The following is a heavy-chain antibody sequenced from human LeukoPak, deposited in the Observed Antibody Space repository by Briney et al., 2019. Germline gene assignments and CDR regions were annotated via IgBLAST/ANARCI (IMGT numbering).Heavy chain of an antibody. V-gene: IGHV1-2*02. CDR3: AKGTLHIVYYYYMDV. Sequence: ASVKVSCKASGYTFTGYYLHWVRQAPGQGLEWMGWIKPNSGDTNYAQKFQGRVTMTRDTSISTVYMELSSLRSEDTAVYYCAKGTLHIVYYYYMDVWGKGTTVTVSS. CDR2: IKPNSGDT. D-gene: IGHD5-12*01. J-gene: IGHJ6*03. CDR1: GYTFTGYY.